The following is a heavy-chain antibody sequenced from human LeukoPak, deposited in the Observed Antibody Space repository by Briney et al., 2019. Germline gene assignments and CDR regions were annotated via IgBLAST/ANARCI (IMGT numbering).Heavy chain of an antibody. J-gene: IGHJ4*02. D-gene: IGHD6-13*01. Sequence: GGSLRLSCAASGFTFSNYGMHWVRQAPGKGLEWVAVISYDGSNKYYADSVKGRFTISRDNSKNTLYLQMNSLRAEDTAVYYCAKDLVGSYSSSWSFDYWGQGTLVTVSS. CDR1: GFTFSNYG. CDR2: ISYDGSNK. CDR3: AKDLVGSYSSSWSFDY. V-gene: IGHV3-30*18.